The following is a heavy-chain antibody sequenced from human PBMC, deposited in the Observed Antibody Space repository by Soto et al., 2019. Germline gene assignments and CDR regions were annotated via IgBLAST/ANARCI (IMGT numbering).Heavy chain of an antibody. J-gene: IGHJ6*03. CDR3: ARGWGVGPQHYYYMDV. CDR1: GGSFSGYY. Sequence: SETLSLTCAVYGGSFSGYYWSWIRQPPGKGLEWIGEINHSGSTNYNPSLKSRVTISVDTSKNQFSLKLSSVTAADTAVYYCARGWGVGPQHYYYMDVWGKGTTVTVSS. D-gene: IGHD3-10*01. V-gene: IGHV4-34*01. CDR2: INHSGST.